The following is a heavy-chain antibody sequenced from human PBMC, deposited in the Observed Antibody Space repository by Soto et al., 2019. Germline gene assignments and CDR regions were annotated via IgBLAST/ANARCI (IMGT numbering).Heavy chain of an antibody. J-gene: IGHJ5*02. Sequence: SLKDSWQGSLYSFTSYWSSWVLQLPGKGLEWMGRIDPSDSYTNYSPSFQGHVTISADKSISTAYLQWSSLKASDTAMYYWARLDSIVGARLEPWGQGTLVTVSS. CDR2: IDPSDSYT. CDR1: LYSFTSYW. CDR3: ARLDSIVGARLEP. V-gene: IGHV5-10-1*01. D-gene: IGHD1-26*01.